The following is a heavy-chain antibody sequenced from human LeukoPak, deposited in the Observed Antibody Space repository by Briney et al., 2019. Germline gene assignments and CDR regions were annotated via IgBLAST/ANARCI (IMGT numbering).Heavy chain of an antibody. J-gene: IGHJ6*03. CDR2: IRSKANSYAT. CDR1: GFTFSGSA. CDR3: RIVVVPAAISPLRGGYMDV. Sequence: GGSLKLSCPASGFTFSGSAMHWVRQASGKGLEWVGRIRSKANSYATAYAASVKGRFTISRDDSKNTAYLQMNSLKTEDTAVYYCRIVVVPAAISPLRGGYMDVWGKGTTVTVSS. D-gene: IGHD2-2*01. V-gene: IGHV3-73*01.